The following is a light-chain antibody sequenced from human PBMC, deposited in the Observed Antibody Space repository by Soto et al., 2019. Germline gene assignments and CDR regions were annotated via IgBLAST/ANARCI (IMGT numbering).Light chain of an antibody. CDR1: QVITSNY. J-gene: IGKJ2*01. CDR3: QQYGRPPYT. V-gene: IGKV3-20*01. CDR2: GAS. Sequence: EIVLTQSPGTLSLSAGEGVTLSCRASQVITSNYLAWSQQKPGQAPRLLFYGASTRAIDIPDRFTGSGSGTDFTLTISRLEPEDFAVYYGQQYGRPPYTFGQGTKLEIK.